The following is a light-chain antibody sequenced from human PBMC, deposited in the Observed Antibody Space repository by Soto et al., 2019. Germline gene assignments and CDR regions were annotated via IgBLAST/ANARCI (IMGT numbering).Light chain of an antibody. V-gene: IGLV2-14*01. CDR1: SSDVGGYNY. J-gene: IGLJ1*01. CDR3: SSYTSSSTHNYV. CDR2: EVS. Sequence: LTQPASVSGSPGQSITISCTGTSSDVGGYNYVSWYQQHPGKAPKLMIYEVSNRPSGVSNRFSGSKSGNTASLTISGLQAEDEADYYCSSYTSSSTHNYVFGTGTKVTVL.